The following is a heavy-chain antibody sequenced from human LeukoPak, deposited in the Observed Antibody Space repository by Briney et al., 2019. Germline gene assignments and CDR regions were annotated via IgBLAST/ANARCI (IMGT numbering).Heavy chain of an antibody. D-gene: IGHD1-26*01. CDR2: VYYSGST. CDR1: GGSISGYY. CDR3: ARNSGSLVY. J-gene: IGHJ4*02. Sequence: SETLSLTCTVSGGSISGYYWSWIRQPPGKGLEWIGYVYYSGSTNYNPSLKSRVTMSVDTSKNQFSLKLSSVTAADTAVYYCARNSGSLVYWGQGTLVTVSS. V-gene: IGHV4-59*12.